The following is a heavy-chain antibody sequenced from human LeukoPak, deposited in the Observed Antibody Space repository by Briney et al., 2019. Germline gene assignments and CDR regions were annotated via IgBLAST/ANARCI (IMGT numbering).Heavy chain of an antibody. V-gene: IGHV1-18*01. D-gene: IGHD5-12*01. CDR3: ARDWDYIVDY. CDR1: GYMFANYG. Sequence: ASVKVSCKASGYMFANYGITWVRQAPGQGLEWVGWIRVDNGHTNHAQNFQGRVTMTTDTSTSTAYMEARSLRPDDTAVYYCARDWDYIVDYWGQGTLVTVSS. J-gene: IGHJ4*02. CDR2: IRVDNGHT.